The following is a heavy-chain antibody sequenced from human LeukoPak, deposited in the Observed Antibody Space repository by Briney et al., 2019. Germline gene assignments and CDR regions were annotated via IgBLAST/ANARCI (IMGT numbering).Heavy chain of an antibody. CDR1: GGTFSSYA. Sequence: GSSVKVSCKASGGTFSSYAISWVRQAPGQGLEWMGGFIPIFGTANYAQKFQGRVTITADKSTSTAYMELSSLRSEDTAVYYCARDLTRYDYSNSGPVDYWGQGTLVTVSS. J-gene: IGHJ4*02. V-gene: IGHV1-69*06. CDR2: FIPIFGTA. D-gene: IGHD4-11*01. CDR3: ARDLTRYDYSNSGPVDY.